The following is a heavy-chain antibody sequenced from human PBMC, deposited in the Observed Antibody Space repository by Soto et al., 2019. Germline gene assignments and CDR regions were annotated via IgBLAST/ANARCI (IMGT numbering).Heavy chain of an antibody. CDR3: ARGTIAAAGTYYYGMDV. CDR1: GYTFTSYG. Sequence: GASVKVSCKASGYTFTSYGISWVRQAPGQGLEWMGWISAYNGNTNYAQKLQGRVTMTTDTSTSTAYMELGSLRSDDTAVYYCARGTIAAAGTYYYGMDVWGQGTTVTVSS. CDR2: ISAYNGNT. V-gene: IGHV1-18*04. D-gene: IGHD6-13*01. J-gene: IGHJ6*02.